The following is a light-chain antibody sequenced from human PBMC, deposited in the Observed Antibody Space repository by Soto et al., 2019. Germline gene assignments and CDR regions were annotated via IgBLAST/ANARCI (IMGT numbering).Light chain of an antibody. J-gene: IGLJ1*01. CDR3: TSPTPGSLYV. Sequence: QSALTQPASVSRSPGQSITISCTGTSSDVGNYNYVSWYQQYPGRVPKLLIYMVSNRASGVSNRFSGSKSGNTASLTISGLQAEDEADYFCTSPTPGSLYVFGTGTKSPS. CDR2: MVS. CDR1: SSDVGNYNY. V-gene: IGLV2-14*01.